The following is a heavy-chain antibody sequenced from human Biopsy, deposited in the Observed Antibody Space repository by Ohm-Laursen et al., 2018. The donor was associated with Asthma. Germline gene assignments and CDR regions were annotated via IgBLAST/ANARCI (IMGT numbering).Heavy chain of an antibody. V-gene: IGHV1-3*01. D-gene: IGHD3-9*01. CDR3: ARTYYDVLAGQVNDVFAI. CDR2: INAGNGNT. Sequence: SEKASRKASGYTFINYAIHWARQPPGQRLKWMGWINAGNGNTKNTQKFQGRVTITRDTSASTAYMDLSSLRSEDTAVYYCARTYYDVLAGQVNDVFAIWGQGTMVTVSS. CDR1: GYTFINYA. J-gene: IGHJ3*02.